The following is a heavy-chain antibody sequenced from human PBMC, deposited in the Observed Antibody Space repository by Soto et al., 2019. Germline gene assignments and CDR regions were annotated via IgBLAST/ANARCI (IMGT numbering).Heavy chain of an antibody. D-gene: IGHD1-26*01. CDR3: ARDGSGSYRRGKFDY. Sequence: ASVKVSCKASGYTFTSYYMHWVRQAPGQGLEWMGIINPSGGSTSYAQKFQGRFTISRDNSKNTLYLQMNSLRAEDTAVYYCARDGSGSYRRGKFDYWGQGTLVTVSS. CDR2: INPSGGST. V-gene: IGHV1-46*01. J-gene: IGHJ4*02. CDR1: GYTFTSYY.